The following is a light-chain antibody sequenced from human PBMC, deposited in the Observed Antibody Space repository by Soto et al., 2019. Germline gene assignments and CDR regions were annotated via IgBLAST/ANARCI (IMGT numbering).Light chain of an antibody. CDR1: SSDVGGYNY. Sequence: QSALTQPASVSGSPGQSITISCTGTSSDVGGYNYVSWYQQHPGKAPKVMIYEVGNRPSGVSNRFSGSKSGNTASLTISGLQADDEAADYCSSYTSSSTRVVFGGGTKLTVL. CDR3: SSYTSSSTRVV. CDR2: EVG. J-gene: IGLJ2*01. V-gene: IGLV2-14*01.